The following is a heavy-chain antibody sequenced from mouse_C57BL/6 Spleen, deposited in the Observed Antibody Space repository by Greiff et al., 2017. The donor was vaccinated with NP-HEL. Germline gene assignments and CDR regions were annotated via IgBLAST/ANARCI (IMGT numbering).Heavy chain of an antibody. J-gene: IGHJ3*01. CDR3: AVYYSNYGFAY. Sequence: QVQLQQPGAELVKPGASVKLSCKASGYTFTSYWMQWVKQRPGQGLEWIGEIDPSDSYTNYNQKFKGKATLTVDTSSSTAYMQLSSLTSEDSAVYYCAVYYSNYGFAYWGQGTLVTVSA. V-gene: IGHV1-50*01. CDR1: GYTFTSYW. D-gene: IGHD2-5*01. CDR2: IDPSDSYT.